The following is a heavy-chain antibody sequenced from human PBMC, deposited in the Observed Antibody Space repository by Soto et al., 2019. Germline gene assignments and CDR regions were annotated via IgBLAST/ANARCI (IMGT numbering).Heavy chain of an antibody. J-gene: IGHJ4*02. Sequence: EAQLVESGGGLVQPGGSLRLSCAASEFTFSSNSMNWVRQAPGKGLEWISYISSSSSTIYYADSVRGRFTNSRDNAKNLLYLPMHSLRDQDTTVYYWARDSPPAWHFDYWGQGTLVTVSS. CDR2: ISSSSSTI. V-gene: IGHV3-48*02. CDR3: ARDSPPAWHFDY. CDR1: EFTFSSNS.